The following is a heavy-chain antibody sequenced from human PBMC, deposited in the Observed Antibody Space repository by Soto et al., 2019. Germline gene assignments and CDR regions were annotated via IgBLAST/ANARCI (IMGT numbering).Heavy chain of an antibody. V-gene: IGHV3-33*01. CDR3: ASHPQTGTDLH. Sequence: PGGSLRLSCAASGFTFSSYGMHWVRQAPGKGLEWVAVIWYDASNKYYADSVKGRFTISRDNSKNTLYLQMDSLRAEDTAVYFCASHPQTGTDLHWGQGALVTVSS. CDR1: GFTFSSYG. J-gene: IGHJ4*02. D-gene: IGHD1-1*01. CDR2: IWYDASNK.